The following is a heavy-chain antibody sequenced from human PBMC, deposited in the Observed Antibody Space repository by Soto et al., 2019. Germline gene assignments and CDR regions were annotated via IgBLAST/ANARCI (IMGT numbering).Heavy chain of an antibody. CDR1: GYTFTDYW. CDR3: ARHPSYDSSGYYRDPIDY. CDR2: IYPGDSDT. J-gene: IGHJ4*02. V-gene: IGHV5-51*01. D-gene: IGHD3-22*01. Sequence: GESLKISCKGSGYTFTDYWIGWVRQLPGKGLEWMGIIYPGDSDTRYSPSFQGQVTITADKSTSTAYLQWNTLKASDTAMYYCARHPSYDSSGYYRDPIDYWGQGTLVTVSS.